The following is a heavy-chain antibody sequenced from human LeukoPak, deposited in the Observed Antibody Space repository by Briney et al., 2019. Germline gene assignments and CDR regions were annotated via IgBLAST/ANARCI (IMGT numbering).Heavy chain of an antibody. J-gene: IGHJ4*01. CDR2: ISDSGGNT. V-gene: IGHV3-23*01. CDR1: GITLSNYG. D-gene: IGHD6-19*01. CDR3: AKGIYSSGWSYFDY. Sequence: GGSLRLSCAVSGITLSNYGMSWVRQAPGKGLEWVAGISDSGGNTKYADFVKGRFTISRDNPKNTLYLQMNSLRAEDTAVYYCAKGIYSSGWSYFDYWGHGTLVTVSS.